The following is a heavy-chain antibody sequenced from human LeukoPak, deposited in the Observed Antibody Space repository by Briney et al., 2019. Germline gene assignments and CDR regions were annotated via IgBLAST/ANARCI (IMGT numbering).Heavy chain of an antibody. CDR2: IYYSGST. V-gene: IGHV4-59*01. CDR3: AREPRSCPRGYYGMDV. CDR1: GGSISSYY. D-gene: IGHD2-15*01. Sequence: PSETLSLTCTVSGGSISSYYWSWIRQPPGKGLEWIGYIYYSGSTNYNPSLKSRVTISVDTSKNQFSLKLSSVTAADTAVYYCAREPRSCPRGYYGMDVWGQGTTVTVSS. J-gene: IGHJ6*02.